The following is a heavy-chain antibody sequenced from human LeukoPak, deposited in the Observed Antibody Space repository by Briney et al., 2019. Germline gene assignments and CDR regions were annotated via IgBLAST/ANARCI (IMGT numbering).Heavy chain of an antibody. J-gene: IGHJ4*02. CDR1: GGSISSSSYY. V-gene: IGHV4-39*01. Sequence: SETLSLTCTVSGGSISSSSYYWGWIRQPPGKGLEWIGSIYYSGSTYYNPSLKSRVTISVDTSKNQFSLKLSSVTAADTAVYYCACVPDSSGWGPFDYWGQGTLVTVPS. CDR2: IYYSGST. D-gene: IGHD6-19*01. CDR3: ACVPDSSGWGPFDY.